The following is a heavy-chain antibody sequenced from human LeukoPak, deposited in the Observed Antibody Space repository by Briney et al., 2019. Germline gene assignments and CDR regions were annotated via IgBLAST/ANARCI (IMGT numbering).Heavy chain of an antibody. CDR3: ARGRRDYYGSGSYLSHFDY. J-gene: IGHJ4*02. CDR2: IWYDGSNR. CDR1: GFTFSSYG. D-gene: IGHD3-10*01. Sequence: GGSLRLSCAASGFTFSSYGMHWVRQAPGKGLEWVAVIWYDGSNRYYADSVKGRFTISRDNSKNTLYLQMNSLRAEDTAVYYCARGRRDYYGSGSYLSHFDYWGQGTLVTVSS. V-gene: IGHV3-33*01.